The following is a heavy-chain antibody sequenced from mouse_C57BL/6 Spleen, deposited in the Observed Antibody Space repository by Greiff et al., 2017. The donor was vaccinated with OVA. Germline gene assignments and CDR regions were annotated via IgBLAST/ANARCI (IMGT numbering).Heavy chain of an antibody. CDR1: GYSITSGYY. CDR2: ISYDGSN. Sequence: ESGPGLVKPSQSLSLTCSVTGYSITSGYYWNWIRQLPGNKLEWMGYISYDGSNNYNPSLKNRISITRDTSKNQFFLKLNSVTTEDTATYYCARAHGSSFDYWGQGTTLTVSS. D-gene: IGHD1-1*01. CDR3: ARAHGSSFDY. J-gene: IGHJ2*01. V-gene: IGHV3-6*01.